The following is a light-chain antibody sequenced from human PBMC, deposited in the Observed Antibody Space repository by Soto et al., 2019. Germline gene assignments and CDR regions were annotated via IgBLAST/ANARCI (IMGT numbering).Light chain of an antibody. CDR2: AAS. Sequence: AIRMTQSPSSLSASTGDRVTITCRASQGISSYLAWYQQKPGKAPKLLIYAASTLQSGVPSRFSGSGSGTDFPLTISCLQSEDFETYYCQQYYSYPLTFGGGTMVDIK. V-gene: IGKV1-8*01. CDR1: QGISSY. J-gene: IGKJ4*01. CDR3: QQYYSYPLT.